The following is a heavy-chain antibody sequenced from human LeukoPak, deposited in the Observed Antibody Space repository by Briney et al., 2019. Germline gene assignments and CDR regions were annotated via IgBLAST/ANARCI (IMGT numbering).Heavy chain of an antibody. CDR3: ARSVGATKIPVRFDY. CDR1: GYTLTNYY. Sequence: GASVKVSCKASGYTLTNYYLHWVRQAPGQGLEWMGMINPGGGTTTYAQKFQGRVTMTRDTSTSTVYMELSALRSEDRAVFYCARSVGATKIPVRFDYWGQGTLVTVS. V-gene: IGHV1-46*01. J-gene: IGHJ4*02. D-gene: IGHD1-26*01. CDR2: INPGGGTT.